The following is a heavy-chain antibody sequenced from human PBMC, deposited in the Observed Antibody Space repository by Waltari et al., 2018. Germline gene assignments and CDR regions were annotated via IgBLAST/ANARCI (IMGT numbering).Heavy chain of an antibody. V-gene: IGHV3-21*01. Sequence: EVQLVESGGGLVKPGGSLRLYCAASGFTFSSYSMNWVRPDPGKGLEWFSSISSSSSYIYYADSVKGRFTISRDNAKNSLYLQMNSLRAEDTAVYYCARDTYSSSSNWYFDLWGRGTLVTVSS. CDR3: ARDTYSSSSNWYFDL. CDR1: GFTFSSYS. CDR2: ISSSSSYI. J-gene: IGHJ2*01. D-gene: IGHD6-6*01.